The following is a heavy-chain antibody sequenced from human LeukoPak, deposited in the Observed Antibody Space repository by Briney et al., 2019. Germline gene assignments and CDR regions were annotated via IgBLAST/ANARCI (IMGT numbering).Heavy chain of an antibody. Sequence: PGGTLRLSCAASGFTFSSYGMSWVRQAPGKGLEWVSAISGSGGSTYYADSVKGRFTISRDNSKNMLYLQMNSLKTEDTAVYYCTTTTRYSSSWVGLKWGQGTLVTVSS. D-gene: IGHD6-13*01. V-gene: IGHV3-23*01. CDR3: TTTTRYSSSWVGLK. CDR2: ISGSGGST. J-gene: IGHJ4*02. CDR1: GFTFSSYG.